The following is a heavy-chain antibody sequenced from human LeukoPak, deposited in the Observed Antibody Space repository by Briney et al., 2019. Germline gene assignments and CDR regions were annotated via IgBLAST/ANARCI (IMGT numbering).Heavy chain of an antibody. Sequence: ASVKVSCKASGYTFTSYGISWVRQAPGQGLEWMGWISAYNGNTNYAQKLQGRVTMTRNTSISTAYMELSSLRSEDTAVYYCARRYYNILTGYYGMDVWGQGTTVTVSS. V-gene: IGHV1-18*01. CDR1: GYTFTSYG. J-gene: IGHJ6*02. CDR3: ARRYYNILTGYYGMDV. CDR2: ISAYNGNT. D-gene: IGHD3-9*01.